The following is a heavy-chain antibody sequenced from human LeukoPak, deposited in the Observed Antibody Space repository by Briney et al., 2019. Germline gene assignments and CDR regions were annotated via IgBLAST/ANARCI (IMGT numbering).Heavy chain of an antibody. D-gene: IGHD3-3*01. J-gene: IGHJ4*02. CDR2: ISGSGGST. CDR3: AKARGYDFWSGYCLDY. V-gene: IGHV3-23*01. CDR1: GFTFSSYA. Sequence: GGSLRLSCAASGFTFSSYAMSWVRQAPGKGLELISAISGSGGSTYYAGSVKGRFTISRDNSKNTLYLQMSSLRAEDTAVYYCAKARGYDFWSGYCLDYWGQGTLVTVSS.